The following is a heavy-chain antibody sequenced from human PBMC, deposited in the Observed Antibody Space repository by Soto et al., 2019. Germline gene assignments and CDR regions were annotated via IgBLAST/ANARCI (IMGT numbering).Heavy chain of an antibody. Sequence: ASVKVSCKASGYTFTNYAMHWVRQAPGQRLEWMGWINAGNGNTKYSQKLQGRVTMTTDTSTSTAYMELRSLRSDDTAVYYCARVVGALGHWFDPWGQGTLVTVSS. CDR2: INAGNGNT. D-gene: IGHD1-26*01. J-gene: IGHJ5*02. CDR1: GYTFTNYA. CDR3: ARVVGALGHWFDP. V-gene: IGHV1-3*01.